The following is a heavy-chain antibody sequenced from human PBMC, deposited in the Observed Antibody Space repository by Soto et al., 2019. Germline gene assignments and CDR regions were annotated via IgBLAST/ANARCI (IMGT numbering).Heavy chain of an antibody. J-gene: IGHJ4*02. D-gene: IGHD3-3*01. V-gene: IGHV4-30-4*01. CDR1: GGSIRSGDYY. Sequence: QVQLQESGPGLVKPSQTLSLTCTVSGGSIRSGDYYWSWIRQPPGKGLEWIGYIYYSGSTYYNPSLKSRVTISVDTSKNQFSLKLSSVTAADTAVYYCARTDYDFWSGYPKYYFDYWGQGTLVTVSS. CDR2: IYYSGST. CDR3: ARTDYDFWSGYPKYYFDY.